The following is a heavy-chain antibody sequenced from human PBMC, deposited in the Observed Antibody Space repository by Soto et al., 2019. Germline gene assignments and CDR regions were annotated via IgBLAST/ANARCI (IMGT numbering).Heavy chain of an antibody. CDR3: ARGPSGDKVDS. J-gene: IGHJ4*02. Sequence: QVQLQESGPGLVKPSQTLSLTCTVSGGSISTVNYWWSWIRQSPDMGLEWIGHIYNGASTYNNPSLESRVTMSVDTSKNQLTLTLSSVSAADTAVYYCARGPSGDKVDSWGQGTLVTVSS. CDR1: GGSISTVNYW. CDR2: IYNGAST. D-gene: IGHD7-27*01. V-gene: IGHV4-30-4*01.